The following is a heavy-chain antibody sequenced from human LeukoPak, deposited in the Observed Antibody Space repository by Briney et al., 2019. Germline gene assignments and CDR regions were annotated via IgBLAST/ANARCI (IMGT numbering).Heavy chain of an antibody. CDR3: ARAGLRLFGWFDP. J-gene: IGHJ5*02. V-gene: IGHV4-59*01. CDR2: IYYSGST. D-gene: IGHD5-12*01. Sequence: SETLSLTXTVSGGSISSYYWSWIRQPPGKGLEWIGYIYYSGSTNYNPSLKSRVTISVDTSKNQFSLKLSSVTAADTAVYYYARAGLRLFGWFDPWGQGTLVTVSS. CDR1: GGSISSYY.